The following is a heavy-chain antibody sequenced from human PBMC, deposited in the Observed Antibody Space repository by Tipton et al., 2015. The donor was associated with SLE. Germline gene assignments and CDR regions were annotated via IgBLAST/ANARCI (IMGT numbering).Heavy chain of an antibody. D-gene: IGHD3-22*01. CDR2: INEDGSEE. CDR3: ARNYDSSGLDYFDY. Sequence: SLRLSCAASGFTLSTYWMTWVRQAPGKGLEWVAKINEDGSEEFYVDSVKGQFTISRDNAKNSLYLQMNSLRAEDTAVYYCARNYDSSGLDYFDYWGQGTLVTVSS. J-gene: IGHJ4*02. CDR1: GFTLSTYW. V-gene: IGHV3-7*01.